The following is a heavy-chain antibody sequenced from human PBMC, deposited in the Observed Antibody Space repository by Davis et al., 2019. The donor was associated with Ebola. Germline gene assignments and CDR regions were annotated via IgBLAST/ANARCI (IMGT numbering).Heavy chain of an antibody. CDR2: ISYDGSNK. J-gene: IGHJ4*02. V-gene: IGHV3-30-3*01. D-gene: IGHD4-23*01. Sequence: GESLKISCAASGFTFSSYAMHWVRQAPGKGLEWVAVISYDGSNKYYADSVKGRFTISRDNSKNTLYLQMNSLRAEDTAVYYCAKDRINYGGNSGFDYWGQGTLVTVSS. CDR3: AKDRINYGGNSGFDY. CDR1: GFTFSSYA.